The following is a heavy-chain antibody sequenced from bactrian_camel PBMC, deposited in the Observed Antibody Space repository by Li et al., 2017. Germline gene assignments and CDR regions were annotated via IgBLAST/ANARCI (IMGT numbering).Heavy chain of an antibody. D-gene: IGHD7*01. Sequence: TWSRCCMGWFRQAPGKAREGVAVIDLEGDTSYADPVKGRFTISKDNVKNILYLQMNSLKPEDSAMYYCAADYSSGDNCLSRAKAGARNWGYWGHGTQVTVS. CDR3: AADYSSGDNCLSRAKAGARNWGY. J-gene: IGHJ6*01. CDR1: TWSRCC. CDR2: IDLEGDT. V-gene: IGHV3S57*01.